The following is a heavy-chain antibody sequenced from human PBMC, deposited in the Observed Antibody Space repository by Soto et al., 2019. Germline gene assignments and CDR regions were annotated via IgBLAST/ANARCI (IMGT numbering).Heavy chain of an antibody. J-gene: IGHJ5*02. CDR1: GFTFSSYA. Sequence: EVQLLESGGGLVQPGGSLGLSCAASGFTFSSYAMSWVRQAPGKGLEWVSAISGSGGSTYYADSVKGRFTISRDNSKNTLYLHMNSLRAEDTAVYYCAKGRYDLPWFDPWGQGTLVTVSS. CDR2: ISGSGGST. CDR3: AKGRYDLPWFDP. V-gene: IGHV3-23*01. D-gene: IGHD3-3*01.